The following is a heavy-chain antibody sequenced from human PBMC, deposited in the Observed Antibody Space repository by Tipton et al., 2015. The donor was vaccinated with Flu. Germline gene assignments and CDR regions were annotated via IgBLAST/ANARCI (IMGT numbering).Heavy chain of an antibody. CDR2: ISSSSSYI. D-gene: IGHD6-6*01. CDR3: ARGGYGSSSASFDY. Sequence: SLRLSCAASGFTFSSYSMNWVRQAPGKGLEWVSSISSSSSYIYYADSVKGRFTISRDNAKNSLYLQMNSLRAEDTAVYYCARGGYGSSSASFDYWGQGPLATVSA. J-gene: IGHJ4*02. CDR1: GFTFSSYS. V-gene: IGHV3-21*01.